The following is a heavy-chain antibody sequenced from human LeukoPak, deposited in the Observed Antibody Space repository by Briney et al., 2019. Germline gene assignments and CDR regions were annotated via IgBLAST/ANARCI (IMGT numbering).Heavy chain of an antibody. CDR2: IYYSGST. V-gene: IGHV4-59*01. CDR3: ARYADSYGSGSYHFDY. CDR1: GGSISSYY. D-gene: IGHD3-10*01. J-gene: IGHJ4*02. Sequence: PSETLSLTCTVSGGSISSYYWSWIRQPPGKGLEWIGYIYYSGSTNYNPSLKSRVTISVDTSKNQFSLKLSSVTAADTAVYYCARYADSYGSGSYHFDYWGQGTLVTVSS.